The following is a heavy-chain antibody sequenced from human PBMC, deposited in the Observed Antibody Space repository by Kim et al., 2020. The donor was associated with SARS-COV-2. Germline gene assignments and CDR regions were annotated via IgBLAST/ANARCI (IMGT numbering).Heavy chain of an antibody. D-gene: IGHD2-15*01. CDR1: GGSFSGYY. CDR3: ARGGRYRCSGGSCYPRPYYYHGMDV. V-gene: IGHV4-34*01. CDR2: INHSGST. Sequence: SETLSLTCAVYGGSFSGYYWSWIRQPPGKGLEWIGEINHSGSTNYNPSLKSRVTISVDTSKNQFSLKLSSVTAADTAVYYCARGGRYRCSGGSCYPRPYYYHGMDVWGHGTTVTGSS. J-gene: IGHJ6*02.